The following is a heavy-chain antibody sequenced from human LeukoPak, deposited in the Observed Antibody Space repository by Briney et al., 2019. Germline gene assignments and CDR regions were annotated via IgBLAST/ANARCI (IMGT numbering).Heavy chain of an antibody. Sequence: GGPLRLSCAASGFTFSSYGMHWVRQAPGKGLEWVAVISNDGRNEYYADSVKGRFTISRDNSKNTLYLQINSLRAEDTAVYYCAKDSGRIAVAGTWFDPWGQGTLVTVSS. CDR1: GFTFSSYG. D-gene: IGHD6-19*01. CDR3: AKDSGRIAVAGTWFDP. V-gene: IGHV3-30*18. CDR2: ISNDGRNE. J-gene: IGHJ5*02.